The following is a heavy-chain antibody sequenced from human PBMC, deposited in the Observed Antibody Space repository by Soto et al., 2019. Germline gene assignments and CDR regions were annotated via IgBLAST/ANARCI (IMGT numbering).Heavy chain of an antibody. V-gene: IGHV4-31*03. J-gene: IGHJ3*02. Sequence: ASETLSLTCTVSGGSISSGGYYWSWIRQHPGKGLEWIGYIYYSGSTHYNPSLKSRVTISVDTSKNQFSLRLSSVTAADTAVYYCARDQDFYDSSGHDAFEIWGQGTMVTVSS. D-gene: IGHD3-22*01. CDR3: ARDQDFYDSSGHDAFEI. CDR2: IYYSGST. CDR1: GGSISSGGYY.